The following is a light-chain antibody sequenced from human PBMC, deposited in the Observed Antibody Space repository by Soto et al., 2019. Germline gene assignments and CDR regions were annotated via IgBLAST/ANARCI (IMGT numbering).Light chain of an antibody. V-gene: IGLV1-40*01. CDR1: SSDIGATYD. CDR2: RTD. CDR3: QSYDSTLSAWV. Sequence: SVLTQPPSVSGAPGQRVTISCTGSSSDIGATYDIHWYQQLPGTAPKLLIYRTDHRPSGVPDRFSGSKSGTSASLAVTGLQAEDEASYHCQSYDSTLSAWVFGGGTKLTVL. J-gene: IGLJ3*02.